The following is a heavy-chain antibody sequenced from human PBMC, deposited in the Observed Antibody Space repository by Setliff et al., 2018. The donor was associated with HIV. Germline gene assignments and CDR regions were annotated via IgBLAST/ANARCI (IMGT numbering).Heavy chain of an antibody. J-gene: IGHJ6*02. CDR2: IGIAGDA. V-gene: IGHV3-13*01. CDR1: GFTFSSYD. CDR3: ARRGIIGTSHYHGMDV. Sequence: RLSCAASGFTFSSYDMQWVRQAPGKGLEWVSAIGIAGDAYYAGSVKGRFTISRENAKNSLYLHMNSLTAGDTAVYYCARRGIIGTSHYHGMDVWGQGTTVTVSS. D-gene: IGHD1-20*01.